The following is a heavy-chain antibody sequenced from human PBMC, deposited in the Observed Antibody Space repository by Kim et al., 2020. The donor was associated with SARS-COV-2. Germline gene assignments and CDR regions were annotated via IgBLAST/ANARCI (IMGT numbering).Heavy chain of an antibody. CDR2: IYSGGST. CDR3: AREPSDYGDHLTDY. CDR1: GFTVSSNY. Sequence: GGSLRLSCAASGFTVSSNYMSWVRQAPGKGLEWVSVIYSGGSTYYADSVKGRFTISRDNSKNTLYLQMNSLRAEDTAVYYCAREPSDYGDHLTDYWGQGTLVTVSS. D-gene: IGHD4-17*01. V-gene: IGHV3-53*01. J-gene: IGHJ4*02.